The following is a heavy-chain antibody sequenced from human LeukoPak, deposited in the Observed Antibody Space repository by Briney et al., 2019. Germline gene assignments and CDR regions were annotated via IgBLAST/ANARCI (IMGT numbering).Heavy chain of an antibody. CDR3: ARDSGPTEAFDI. Sequence: SETLSLTCTVSGGSISSYYWSWIRQPPGKGLEWIGYIYYSGSTNYNPSLKSRVTISVDTSKNQFSLKLSSVTAADTAVYYCARDSGPTEAFDIWGQGTMVTVSS. V-gene: IGHV4-59*01. CDR1: GGSISSYY. J-gene: IGHJ3*02. CDR2: IYYSGST. D-gene: IGHD6-25*01.